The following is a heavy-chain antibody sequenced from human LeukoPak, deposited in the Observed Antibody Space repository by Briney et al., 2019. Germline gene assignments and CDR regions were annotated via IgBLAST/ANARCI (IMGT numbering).Heavy chain of an antibody. J-gene: IGHJ4*02. V-gene: IGHV3-23*01. CDR3: AALSSLVRGLDY. Sequence: GGSLRLSCAASGFPFSRWAMTWVRQAPGKGLEWVSVIVGSGTGTDYADSVKGRFTISRDNSKNTLYLQMNSLRAEDTAIYYCAALSSLVRGLDYWGQGTLVTVSS. D-gene: IGHD3-10*02. CDR2: IVGSGTGT. CDR1: GFPFSRWA.